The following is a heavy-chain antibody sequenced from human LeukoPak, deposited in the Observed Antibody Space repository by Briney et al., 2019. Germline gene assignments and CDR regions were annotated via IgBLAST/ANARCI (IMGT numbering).Heavy chain of an antibody. Sequence: ASVKVSCKASGYTFTSYDINWVRQATGQGLEWMGWMNPNSGNTGYAQKFQGRVTMTRNTSISTAYMELSSLRSEDTAVYYCATVSAGDGDYATGYWGQGTLVTVSS. CDR2: MNPNSGNT. CDR1: GYTFTSYD. J-gene: IGHJ4*02. D-gene: IGHD4-17*01. CDR3: ATVSAGDGDYATGY. V-gene: IGHV1-8*01.